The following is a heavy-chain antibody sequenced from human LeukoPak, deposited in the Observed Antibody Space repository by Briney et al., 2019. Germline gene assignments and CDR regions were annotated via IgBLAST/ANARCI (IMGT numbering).Heavy chain of an antibody. J-gene: IGHJ4*02. Sequence: ASVKVSCKASGYTFTGYYMHWVRQAPGQGLEWMGWINPNSGGTNYAQKFQGRVTMTRDTSISTAYMELSRLRSDDTAVYYCARCEYSYGCYFDYWGQGTLVTVSS. CDR3: ARCEYSYGCYFDY. D-gene: IGHD5-18*01. CDR2: INPNSGGT. CDR1: GYTFTGYY. V-gene: IGHV1-2*02.